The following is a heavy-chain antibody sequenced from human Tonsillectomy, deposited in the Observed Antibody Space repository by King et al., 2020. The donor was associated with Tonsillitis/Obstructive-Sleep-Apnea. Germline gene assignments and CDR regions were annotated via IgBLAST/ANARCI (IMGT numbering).Heavy chain of an antibody. V-gene: IGHV4-59*01. CDR1: GGSISSYY. CDR3: ASGGYYYYMDV. D-gene: IGHD3-16*01. J-gene: IGHJ6*03. CDR2: IYYSGST. Sequence: QLQESGPGLVKPSETLSLTCPVSGGSISSYYWSWIRQPPGKGLEWIGYIYYSGSTNYNPSLKSRVTISVDTSKNQFSLKLSSVTAADTAVYYCASGGYYYYMDVWGKGTTVTVSS.